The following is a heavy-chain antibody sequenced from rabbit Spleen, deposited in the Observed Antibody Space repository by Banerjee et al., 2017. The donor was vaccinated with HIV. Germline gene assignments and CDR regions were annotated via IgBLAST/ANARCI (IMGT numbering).Heavy chain of an antibody. CDR2: IILGSNGRS. V-gene: IGHV1S40*01. CDR1: GFSFSSSYW. Sequence: QSLEESGGALVTPGGSLTLTCTASGFSFSSSYWMCWVRQAPGQGLEWIACIILGSNGRSYYARWAKGRFTISRTASTTVFLQMTSLTAADTATYFCVRDQAGDADYGPYYLNLWGPGTLVTVS. J-gene: IGHJ4*01. CDR3: VRDQAGDADYGPYYLNL. D-gene: IGHD2-1*01.